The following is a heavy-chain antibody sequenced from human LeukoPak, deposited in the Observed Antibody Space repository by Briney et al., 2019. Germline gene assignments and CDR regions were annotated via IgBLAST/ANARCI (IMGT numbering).Heavy chain of an antibody. CDR3: ARLVGSSWLALDY. J-gene: IGHJ4*02. Sequence: ASETLSLTCTVSGASVSSYYWSWIRQPPGKGLEWIGHIHFSGSTNYNPSLKSRVTISVDNSKNQFSLKLTSVTAADTAVFYCARLVGSSWLALDYWGQGTLVTVSS. CDR2: IHFSGST. CDR1: GASVSSYY. V-gene: IGHV4-59*08. D-gene: IGHD6-13*01.